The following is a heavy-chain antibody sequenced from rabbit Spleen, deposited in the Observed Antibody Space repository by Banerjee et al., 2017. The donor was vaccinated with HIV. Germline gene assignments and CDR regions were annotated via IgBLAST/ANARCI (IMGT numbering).Heavy chain of an antibody. CDR3: ARAEYVLGVGGGAYPINL. CDR1: GFSFSNDCV. CDR2: FSTYSDTT. J-gene: IGHJ6*01. V-gene: IGHV1S45*01. Sequence: QQQLVESGGGLVQPEGSLTLTCTASGFSFSNDCVLYWVRQAPGKGLEWIACFSTYSDTTYYASWAKGRFTISKTSSTTVTLQMTSLTAADTATYFCARAEYVLGVGGGAYPINLWGPGTLVTVS. D-gene: IGHD6-1*01.